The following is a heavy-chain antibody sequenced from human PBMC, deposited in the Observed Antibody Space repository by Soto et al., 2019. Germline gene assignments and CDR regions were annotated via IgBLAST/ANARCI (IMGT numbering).Heavy chain of an antibody. CDR1: GYTFTSYG. Sequence: VQLVQSGAEVKNSGASVKVSCKASGYTFTSYGFSWVRQAPGQGLEWMGWISASNGNTNYAQKLQGRVTMTTDTSTGTAYMELRSLRSDDTAVYYCARDWAERLLWFDPWGQGTLVTVSS. V-gene: IGHV1-18*01. D-gene: IGHD3-16*01. CDR3: ARDWAERLLWFDP. CDR2: ISASNGNT. J-gene: IGHJ5*02.